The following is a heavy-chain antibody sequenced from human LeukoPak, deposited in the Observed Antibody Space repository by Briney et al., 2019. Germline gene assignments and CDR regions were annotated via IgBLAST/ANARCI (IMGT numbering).Heavy chain of an antibody. V-gene: IGHV4-34*01. CDR1: GGSFSGYH. Sequence: PSETLSLTCAVYGGSFSGYHWSWIRQPPGKGLEWIGEINHSGSTNYNPSLKSRVTISVDTSKNQFSLKLSSVTAADTAVYYCARRSGYDFDYWGQGTLVTVSS. J-gene: IGHJ4*02. D-gene: IGHD5-12*01. CDR3: ARRSGYDFDY. CDR2: INHSGST.